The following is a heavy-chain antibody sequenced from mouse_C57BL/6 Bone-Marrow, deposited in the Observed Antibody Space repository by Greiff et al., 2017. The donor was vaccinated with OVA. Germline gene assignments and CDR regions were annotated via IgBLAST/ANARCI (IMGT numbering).Heavy chain of an antibody. V-gene: IGHV5-4*01. CDR3: ARDRFTTVDYYAMDY. CDR1: GFTFSSYA. J-gene: IGHJ4*01. CDR2: ISDGGSYT. Sequence: EVMLVESGGGLVKPGGSLKLSCAASGFTFSSYAMSWVRQTPEKRLEWVATISDGGSYTYYPDNVKGRFTISRDNAKNNLYLQMSHLKSEDTAMYYCARDRFTTVDYYAMDYWGQGTSVTVSS. D-gene: IGHD1-1*01.